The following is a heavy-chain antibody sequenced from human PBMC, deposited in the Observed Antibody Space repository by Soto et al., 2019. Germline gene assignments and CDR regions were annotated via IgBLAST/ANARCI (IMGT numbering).Heavy chain of an antibody. D-gene: IGHD3-9*01. V-gene: IGHV3-53*01. CDR3: ARDSGYYDILTGYYQGEDDYGMDV. Sequence: GGSLRLSCAASGFTVSSNFMSWVRQAPGKGLEWVSVIYSGGSTYYADSVKGRFTISRDNSKNTLYLQMNSLRAEDTAVYYCARDSGYYDILTGYYQGEDDYGMDVWGQGTTVTVSS. J-gene: IGHJ6*02. CDR1: GFTVSSNF. CDR2: IYSGGST.